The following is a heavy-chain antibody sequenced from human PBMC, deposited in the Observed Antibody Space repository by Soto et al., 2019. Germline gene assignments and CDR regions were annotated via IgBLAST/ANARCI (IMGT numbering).Heavy chain of an antibody. V-gene: IGHV1-3*01. Sequence: QVQLVQSGAEVKKPGASVKVSCKASGYTYTSYAMHWVRQAPGQRLEWMGWINPGNGYTKYSQKFQGRLTITRDTSASTAYMELSSLRSEDTAVYYCATFRSGYWGQGTLVTVSS. CDR3: ATFRSGY. CDR2: INPGNGYT. J-gene: IGHJ4*02. CDR1: GYTYTSYA. D-gene: IGHD3-10*01.